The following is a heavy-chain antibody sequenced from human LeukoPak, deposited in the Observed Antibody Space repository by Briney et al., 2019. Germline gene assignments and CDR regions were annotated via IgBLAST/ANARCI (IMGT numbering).Heavy chain of an antibody. CDR1: GYSISSGYY. V-gene: IGHV4-61*01. Sequence: PSETLSLTCTVSGYSISSGYYWGWIRQPPGKGLEWIGYIYYSGSTNYNPSLKSRVTISVDTSKNQFSLKLSSVTAADTAVYYCTRGSIAYYYMDVWGKGTTVTISS. J-gene: IGHJ6*03. CDR2: IYYSGST. D-gene: IGHD3-22*01. CDR3: TRGSIAYYYMDV.